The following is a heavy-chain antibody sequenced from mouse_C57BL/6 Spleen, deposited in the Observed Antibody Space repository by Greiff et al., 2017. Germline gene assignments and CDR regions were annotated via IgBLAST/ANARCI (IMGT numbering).Heavy chain of an antibody. D-gene: IGHD1-1*01. CDR2: INPNNGGT. V-gene: IGHV1-26*01. J-gene: IGHJ2*01. CDR3: ARDDYYGSSYYYFDY. CDR1: GYTFTDYY. Sequence: EVQLQQSGPELVKPGASVKISCKASGYTFTDYYMNWVKQSHGKSLEWIGDINPNNGGTSYNQKFKGKATLTVDKSSSTSYMELRSLTSEDSAVYYCARDDYYGSSYYYFDYWGQGTTLTVSS.